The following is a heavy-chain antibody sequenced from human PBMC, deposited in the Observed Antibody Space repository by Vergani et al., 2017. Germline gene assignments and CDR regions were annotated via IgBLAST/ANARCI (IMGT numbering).Heavy chain of an antibody. V-gene: IGHV4-59*06. CDR3: ARVGEDSSSSPFDY. D-gene: IGHD6-13*01. J-gene: IGHJ4*02. Sequence: QVQLQESGPGLVKPSETLSLTCTVSGGSISSYYWSWIRQHPGKGLEWIGYIYYSGSTYYNPSLKSRVTISVDTSKNQFSLKLSSVTAADTAVYYCARVGEDSSSSPFDYWGQGTLVTVSS. CDR2: IYYSGST. CDR1: GGSISSYY.